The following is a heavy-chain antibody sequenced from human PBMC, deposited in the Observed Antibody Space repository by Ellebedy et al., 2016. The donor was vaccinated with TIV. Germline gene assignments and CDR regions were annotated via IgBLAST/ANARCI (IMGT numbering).Heavy chain of an antibody. J-gene: IGHJ1*01. CDR2: IYHSGST. V-gene: IGHV4-4*02. Sequence: SETLSLXXAVSGGSISSSNWWSWVRQPPGKGLEWIGEIYHSGSTNYNPSLKSRVTISADKSKNQFSLKLSSVTAADTAVYYCSYYARSGYLTEYFQHWGQGTLVTVSS. CDR3: SYYARSGYLTEYFQH. CDR1: GGSISSSNW. D-gene: IGHD3-22*01.